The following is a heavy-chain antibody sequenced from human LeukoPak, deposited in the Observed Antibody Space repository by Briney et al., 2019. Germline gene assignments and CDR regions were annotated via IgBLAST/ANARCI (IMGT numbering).Heavy chain of an antibody. CDR2: ISSSISYI. CDR3: ARESTTTYYFDC. J-gene: IGHJ4*02. D-gene: IGHD1-1*01. Sequence: GGSLRLSCAASGFTFSSYSMNWVRQAPGKGLEWVSSISSSISYIYYADSVKGRFTISRDNATNSLYLQMNSLRAEDTAVYYCARESTTTYYFDCWGQGTMAIVS. V-gene: IGHV3-21*01. CDR1: GFTFSSYS.